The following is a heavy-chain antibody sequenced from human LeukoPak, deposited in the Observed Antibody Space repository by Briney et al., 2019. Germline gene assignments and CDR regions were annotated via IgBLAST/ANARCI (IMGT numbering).Heavy chain of an antibody. Sequence: SVKVSCKASRGTFSSYAISWVRQAPGQGLEWMGGIIPIFGTANYAQKFQGRVTITADESTSTAYMELSSLRSEDTAVYYCARDTRHRYCSSSSCFRGWLDPWGQGTPVTVSS. V-gene: IGHV1-69*01. J-gene: IGHJ5*02. CDR1: RGTFSSYA. D-gene: IGHD2-2*01. CDR3: ARDTRHRYCSSSSCFRGWLDP. CDR2: IIPIFGTA.